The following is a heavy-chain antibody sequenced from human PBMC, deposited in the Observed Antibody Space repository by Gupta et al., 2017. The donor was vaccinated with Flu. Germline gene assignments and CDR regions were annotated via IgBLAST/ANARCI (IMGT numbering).Heavy chain of an antibody. CDR1: GCSFTSYD. Sequence: EVQLVESGGGLVQPGGSLILSCAASGCSFTSYDMDWVHQAPGKGLEYVSSIDSNGRNTYYADSVKGRFTISRDNTKNMVYLQMTSLRPEDTAVYYCVKDRGYSYGPLDYWGQGALVTVSS. CDR2: IDSNGRNT. J-gene: IGHJ4*02. CDR3: VKDRGYSYGPLDY. D-gene: IGHD5-12*01. V-gene: IGHV3-64D*06.